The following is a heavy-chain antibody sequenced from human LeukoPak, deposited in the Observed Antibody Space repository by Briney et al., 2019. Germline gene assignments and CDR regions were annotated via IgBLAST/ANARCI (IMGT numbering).Heavy chain of an antibody. CDR2: IIPILGIA. D-gene: IGHD2-15*01. CDR3: ARVVEDIVVVVAAQDYYYGMDV. V-gene: IGHV1-69*04. CDR1: GGTFSSYA. J-gene: IGHJ6*02. Sequence: ASVKVSCKASGGTFSSYAISWVRQAPGQGLERMGRIIPILGIANYAQKFQGRVTITADKSTSTAYMELSSLRSEDTAVYYCARVVEDIVVVVAAQDYYYGMDVWGQGTTVTVSS.